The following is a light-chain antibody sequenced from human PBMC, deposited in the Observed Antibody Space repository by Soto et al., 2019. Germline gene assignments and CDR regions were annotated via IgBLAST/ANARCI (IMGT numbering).Light chain of an antibody. CDR2: LGS. CDR3: MQALQSWT. Sequence: DIVMTQSPLSLPVTPGEPASISCRSSQSLLHSNGYNYLDWYLQKTGQSPQLLIYLGSNRASRVPDRFSGSGSGTDFTLKISRVEAEDVGVYYCMQALQSWTFGQGTKVEIK. V-gene: IGKV2-28*01. J-gene: IGKJ1*01. CDR1: QSLLHSNGYNY.